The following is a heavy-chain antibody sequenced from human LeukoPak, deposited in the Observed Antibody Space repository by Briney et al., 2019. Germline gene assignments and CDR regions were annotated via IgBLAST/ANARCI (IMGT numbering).Heavy chain of an antibody. D-gene: IGHD3-22*01. CDR1: GFTFSSYG. CDR3: ARARNDYDTSSFSALDY. V-gene: IGHV3-33*01. J-gene: IGHJ4*02. Sequence: PGGCLRLSCAASGFTFSSYGMHWVRQAPGKGLEWLAVIWYDGSNIYYADPVKGRFAISRDNSKNTLYLQINSLRAEDTAVYYCARARNDYDTSSFSALDYWGQGTLVTVSS. CDR2: IWYDGSNI.